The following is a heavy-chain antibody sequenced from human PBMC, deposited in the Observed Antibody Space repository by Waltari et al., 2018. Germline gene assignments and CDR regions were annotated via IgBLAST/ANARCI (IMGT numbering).Heavy chain of an antibody. CDR2: INPKSGGA. D-gene: IGHD3-3*01. Sequence: QVQLVQSGAEVKKPGASVKVSCQASGYNFTGSYMNWGRQAPGQGLEWMGWINPKSGGANYTQTFQGRVTITKDTSISTAYMELNRLRSDDTAMYYCARGPDFWSGYYMVPFDYWGQGTLVTVSS. CDR1: GYNFTGSY. CDR3: ARGPDFWSGYYMVPFDY. J-gene: IGHJ4*02. V-gene: IGHV1-2*02.